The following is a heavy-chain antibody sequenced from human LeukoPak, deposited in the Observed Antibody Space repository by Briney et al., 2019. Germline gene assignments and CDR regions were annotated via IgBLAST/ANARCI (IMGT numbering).Heavy chain of an antibody. CDR2: IRYDGSNK. Sequence: PGGSLRLSCAASGFTFSSYGMHWVRQAPGKGLEWVAFIRYDGSNKYYADSVKGRFTISRDNSKNTLYLQVNSLRAEDTAVYYCARGTGYNTGRSVDYWGQGTLVTVSS. V-gene: IGHV3-30*02. CDR1: GFTFSSYG. J-gene: IGHJ4*02. D-gene: IGHD6-25*01. CDR3: ARGTGYNTGRSVDY.